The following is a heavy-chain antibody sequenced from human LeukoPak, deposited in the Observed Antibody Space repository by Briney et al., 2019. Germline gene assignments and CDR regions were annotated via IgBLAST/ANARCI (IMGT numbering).Heavy chain of an antibody. CDR3: AREGGSRSPTEDNCWFDP. Sequence: PSETLSLTCSVSGGSISSNSDYWGWIRQPPGKGLEWIGNIYYSGSTYYSPSLKSRVTISIDTSKNQFSLKLSSVTAADTAVYYCAREGGSRSPTEDNCWFDPWGQGTLVTVSS. D-gene: IGHD3-16*01. J-gene: IGHJ5*02. CDR2: IYYSGST. CDR1: GGSISSNSDY. V-gene: IGHV4-39*07.